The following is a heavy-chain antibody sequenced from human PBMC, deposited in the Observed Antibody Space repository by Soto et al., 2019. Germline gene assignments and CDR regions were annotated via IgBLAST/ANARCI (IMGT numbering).Heavy chain of an antibody. D-gene: IGHD2-21*01. CDR2: IRSKGNNYAT. Sequence: EVPLVESGGGLVQPGGSLKLSCAASGFTFSDSAMHWVRQASGEGLEWLGRIRSKGNNYATEYGASLKGRFIISRDDSKKTTYLQMSNLNTEDTAVYYCVRYSRTLGWLFDLWGRGTLVTVSS. CDR3: VRYSRTLGWLFDL. V-gene: IGHV3-73*02. J-gene: IGHJ2*01. CDR1: GFTFSDSA.